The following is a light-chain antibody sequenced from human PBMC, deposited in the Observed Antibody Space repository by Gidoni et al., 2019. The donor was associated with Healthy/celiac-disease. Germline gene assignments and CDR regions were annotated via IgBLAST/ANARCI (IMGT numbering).Light chain of an antibody. CDR3: SSYTSSSTLVV. J-gene: IGLJ2*01. V-gene: IGLV2-14*01. CDR2: DVS. CDR1: SSDVGGHNY. Sequence: QSALTQPASVSGSPGHSLTIPCTGTSSDVGGHNYVSWYQQHPGKAPKLMIYDVSNRPSGVSNRFSGSKSGNTASLTISGLQAEDEADYYCSSYTSSSTLVVFGGGTKLTVL.